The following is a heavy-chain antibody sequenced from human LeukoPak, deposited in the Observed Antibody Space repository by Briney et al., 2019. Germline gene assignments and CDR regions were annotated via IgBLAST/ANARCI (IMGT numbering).Heavy chain of an antibody. CDR2: INPNSGGT. D-gene: IGHD3-3*01. CDR3: ARDSGLLFLEWLLSH. J-gene: IGHJ4*02. V-gene: IGHV1-2*02. Sequence: ASVKVSCKASGYTFTDYYMHWVRQAPGQGLEWMGWINPNSGGTNYAQKFQGRVTMTRDTSISTAYMELSSLRSDDTAVYYCARDSGLLFLEWLLSHWGQGTLVTVSS. CDR1: GYTFTDYY.